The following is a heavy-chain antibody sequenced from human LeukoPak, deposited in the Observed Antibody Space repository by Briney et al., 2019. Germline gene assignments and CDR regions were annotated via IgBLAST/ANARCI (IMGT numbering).Heavy chain of an antibody. CDR3: ARDLDYYDSSEVLEFQH. Sequence: GGSLRLSCAASGFTFSSYWMSWVRQAPGKGLGWVANIKQDGSEKYYVDSVKGRFTISRDNAKNSLYLQMNSLRAEDTAVYYCARDLDYYDSSEVLEFQHWGQGTLVTVSS. CDR2: IKQDGSEK. D-gene: IGHD3-22*01. CDR1: GFTFSSYW. J-gene: IGHJ1*01. V-gene: IGHV3-7*03.